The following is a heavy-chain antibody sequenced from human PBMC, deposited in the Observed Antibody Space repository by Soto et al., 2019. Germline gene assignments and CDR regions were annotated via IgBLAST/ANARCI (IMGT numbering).Heavy chain of an antibody. V-gene: IGHV5-51*01. D-gene: IGHD1-1*01. Sequence: GGSLRLSCKGSGYSFTSYWIGWVRQMPGKGLEWMGIIYPGDSDTRYSPSFQGQVTISADKSISTAYLQWSSLKASDTAMYYCARRLTTGGPLNWGQGTLVTVSS. CDR1: GYSFTSYW. CDR2: IYPGDSDT. J-gene: IGHJ4*02. CDR3: ARRLTTGGPLN.